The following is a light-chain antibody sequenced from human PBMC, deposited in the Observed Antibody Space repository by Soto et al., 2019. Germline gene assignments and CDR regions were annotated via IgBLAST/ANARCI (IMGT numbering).Light chain of an antibody. CDR2: AAS. CDR3: QQTYNSPST. V-gene: IGKV1-39*01. Sequence: DLQLTQSPSSLSASVGDRVTITCRASQPISSYLNWYQQKPGKPPKLLIYAASGLQTGVPSRFSGGRSETDFTLTVSSLQPEDFATYFCQQTYNSPSTFGGGTKVEIK. CDR1: QPISSY. J-gene: IGKJ4*01.